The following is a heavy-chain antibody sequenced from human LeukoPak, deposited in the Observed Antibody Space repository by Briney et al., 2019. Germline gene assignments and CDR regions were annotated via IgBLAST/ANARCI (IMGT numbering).Heavy chain of an antibody. D-gene: IGHD2-2*01. CDR1: GFTVSSNY. Sequence: GGSLRLSCAASGFTVSSNYMSWVRQAPGKGLVWVSVIYSGGSTYYADSVKGRFTISRDNSKNTLYLQMNSLRAEDTAVYYCASNAHLIVVVPGAFDIWGQGTMVTVSS. V-gene: IGHV3-53*01. CDR3: ASNAHLIVVVPGAFDI. CDR2: IYSGGST. J-gene: IGHJ3*02.